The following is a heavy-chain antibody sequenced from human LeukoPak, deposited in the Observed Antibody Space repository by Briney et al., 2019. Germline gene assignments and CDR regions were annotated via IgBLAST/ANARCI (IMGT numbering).Heavy chain of an antibody. J-gene: IGHJ4*02. CDR1: GFTFSSYW. CDR2: IASDGSST. D-gene: IGHD3-16*02. Sequence: GGSLRLSCAASGFTFSSYWMNWVRQAPGKGLVWVSRIASDGSSTTYADSVKGRFTISRDNSKNTLYLQMNSLRAEDTAVYYCARDPISSFDYVWGSYRSPYYFDYWGQGTLVTVSS. CDR3: ARDPISSFDYVWGSYRSPYYFDY. V-gene: IGHV3-74*01.